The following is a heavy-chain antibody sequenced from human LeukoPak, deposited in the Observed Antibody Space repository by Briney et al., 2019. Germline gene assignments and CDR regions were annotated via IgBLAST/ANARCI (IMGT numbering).Heavy chain of an antibody. D-gene: IGHD5-18*01. V-gene: IGHV1-69*05. J-gene: IGHJ4*02. CDR2: IIPIFGTA. CDR3: AIRGYSYGFEIDY. CDR1: GGTFSSYA. Sequence: ASVNVSCKASGGTFSSYAISWVRQAPGQGLECMGGIIPIFGTANYAQKFQGRVTITTDESTSTAYMELSSLRSEDTAVYYCAIRGYSYGFEIDYWGQGTLVTVSS.